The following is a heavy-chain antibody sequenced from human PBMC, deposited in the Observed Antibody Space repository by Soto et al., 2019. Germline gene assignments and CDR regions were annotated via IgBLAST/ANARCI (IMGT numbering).Heavy chain of an antibody. CDR1: GFTFGNYG. Sequence: GSLRLSCTGSGFTFGNYGMHWVRQSPGKGLEWVASTSYDGNNKYYADSLKGRFTISRDNSKKMVYLQMTSLGPEDTAVYYCAKGGGSARDFDYWGQGALVTVSS. CDR3: AKGGGSARDFDY. CDR2: TSYDGNNK. J-gene: IGHJ4*02. V-gene: IGHV3-30*18. D-gene: IGHD1-26*01.